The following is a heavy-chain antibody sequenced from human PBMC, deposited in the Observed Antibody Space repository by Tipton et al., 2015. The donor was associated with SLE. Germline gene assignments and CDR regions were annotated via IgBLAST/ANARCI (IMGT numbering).Heavy chain of an antibody. CDR3: ARQSDTPHTGNYGMDV. CDR1: GYSISDNSY. V-gene: IGHV4-38-2*01. Sequence: TLSLTCAVSGYSISDNSYWGWIRQPPGKGLEWIGSTYHSGNTYYNPSLKSRVALSVDTTKNQFSLNLSPVTAADTAVYYCARQSDTPHTGNYGMDVWGQGTPVTVSS. CDR2: TYHSGNT. D-gene: IGHD5-18*01. J-gene: IGHJ6*02.